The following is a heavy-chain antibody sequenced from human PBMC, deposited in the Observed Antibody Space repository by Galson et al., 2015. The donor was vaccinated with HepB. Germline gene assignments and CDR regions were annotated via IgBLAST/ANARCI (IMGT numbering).Heavy chain of an antibody. V-gene: IGHV1-69*13. CDR3: ARGIKDIVADTFDY. J-gene: IGHJ4*02. CDR1: GGTFSSYA. D-gene: IGHD2-15*01. CDR2: IIPIFGTA. Sequence: SVKVSCKASGGTFSSYAISWVRQAPGRGLEWMGGIIPIFGTANYAQKFQGRVTITADESTSTAYMELSSLRSEDTAVYYCARGIKDIVADTFDYWGQGTLVTVSS.